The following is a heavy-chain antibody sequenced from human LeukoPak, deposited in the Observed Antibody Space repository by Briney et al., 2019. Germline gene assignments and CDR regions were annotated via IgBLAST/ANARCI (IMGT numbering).Heavy chain of an antibody. CDR2: ISWDGTT. CDR1: GFTFEDYT. Sequence: HVGCLRLSCAASGFTFEDYTMHWVRQAPGKTLEWVSFISWDGTTYYTDSVKGGFTISRDNSKDSLYLQMDSLRSEDTAFYYCVKDLSYESSGSFFDYWGQGTLVTASS. J-gene: IGHJ4*02. D-gene: IGHD3-22*01. V-gene: IGHV3-43*01. CDR3: VKDLSYESSGSFFDY.